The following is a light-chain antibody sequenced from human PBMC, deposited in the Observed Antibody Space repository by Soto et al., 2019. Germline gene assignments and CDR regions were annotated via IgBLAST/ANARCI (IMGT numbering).Light chain of an antibody. CDR3: QQRFNCPFT. V-gene: IGKV1-39*01. CDR1: QIISAS. CDR2: ATS. J-gene: IGKJ3*01. Sequence: DIQMTQSPSSLSASVGDRVTITCRTSQIISASLNWYQQKPGKAPNLLIDATSTLQSGVPSRFSGSGSGTDFPLTISSLQPEDYSTYYCQQRFNCPFTFGPGTRVDVK.